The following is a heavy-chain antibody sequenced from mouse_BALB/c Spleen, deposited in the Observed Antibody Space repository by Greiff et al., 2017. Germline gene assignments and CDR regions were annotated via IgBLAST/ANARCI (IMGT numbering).Heavy chain of an antibody. CDR2: IDPSDSET. D-gene: IGHD1-1*01. CDR3: ARRNYGSSPLDY. Sequence: VQLQQSGPQLVRPGASVKISCKASGYSFTSYWMHWVKQRPGQGLEWIGMIDPSDSETRLNQKFKDKATLTVDKSSSTAYMQLSSPTSEDSAVYYCARRNYGSSPLDYWGQGTTLTVSS. CDR1: GYSFTSYW. J-gene: IGHJ2*01. V-gene: IGHV1S126*01.